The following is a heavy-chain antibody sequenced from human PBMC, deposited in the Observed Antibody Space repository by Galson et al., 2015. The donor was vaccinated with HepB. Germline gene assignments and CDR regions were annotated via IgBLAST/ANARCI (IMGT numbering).Heavy chain of an antibody. V-gene: IGHV3-30*18. CDR3: AKCSSSSWSGGMDV. D-gene: IGHD6-13*01. CDR1: GFTFSSYG. J-gene: IGHJ6*02. CDR2: ISYDGSNK. Sequence: SLRLSCAASGFTFSSYGIHWVRQAPGKGLEWVAVISYDGSNKYYADSVKGRFTISRDNSKNTLYLQMNSLRAEDTAVYYCAKCSSSSWSGGMDVWGQGTTVTVSS.